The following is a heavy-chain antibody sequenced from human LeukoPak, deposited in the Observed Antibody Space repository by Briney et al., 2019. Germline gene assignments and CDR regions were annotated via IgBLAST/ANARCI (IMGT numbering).Heavy chain of an antibody. D-gene: IGHD6-13*01. CDR2: IYHSGST. V-gene: IGHV4-38-2*02. CDR1: GYSISSGYY. CDR3: ARVETSEQLVRKGFDC. Sequence: SETLSLTCTVSGYSISSGYYWGWIRQPPGKGLEWIGSIYHSGSTYYNPSLKSRVTISVDTSKNQFSLKLSSVTAADTAVYYCARVETSEQLVRKGFDCWGQGTLVTVSS. J-gene: IGHJ4*02.